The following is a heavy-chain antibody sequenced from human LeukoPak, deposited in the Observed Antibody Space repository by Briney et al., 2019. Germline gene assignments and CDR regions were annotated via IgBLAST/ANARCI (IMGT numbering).Heavy chain of an antibody. J-gene: IGHJ6*03. CDR3: ARVPRSYYYYYYMDV. V-gene: IGHV4-34*01. Sequence: SETLSLTFAVYGGSFSGYYWSWIRQPPGKGLEWIGEINHSGSTNYNPSLKSRVTISVDTSKNQFSLKLSSVTAADTAVYYCARVPRSYYYYYYMDVWGKGTTVTVSS. CDR1: GGSFSGYY. CDR2: INHSGST.